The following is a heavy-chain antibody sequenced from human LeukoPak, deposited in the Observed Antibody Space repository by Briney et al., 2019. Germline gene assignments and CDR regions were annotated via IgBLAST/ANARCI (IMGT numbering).Heavy chain of an antibody. V-gene: IGHV1-24*01. CDR2: FDPEDGET. J-gene: IGHJ6*02. D-gene: IGHD3-22*01. CDR1: GYTLTELS. Sequence: ASVKVSCKVSGYTLTELSMHWVRQAPGKGLEWMGGFDPEDGETIYAQKFQGRVTMTEDTSTDTAYMELSSLRSEDTAVYYCAKALRITMIVVVSPTLYGMDVWGQGTTVTVSS. CDR3: AKALRITMIVVVSPTLYGMDV.